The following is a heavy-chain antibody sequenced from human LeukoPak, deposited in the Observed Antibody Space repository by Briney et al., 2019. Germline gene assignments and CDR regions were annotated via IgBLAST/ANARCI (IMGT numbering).Heavy chain of an antibody. CDR2: IKKDGSEK. Sequence: GGSLRLSCAASGFTFSNFWMNWVRQAPGKGLEWVANIKKDGSEKYYVDSVKGRFTISRDSAKNSLYLQMNSLRAEDTALYYCARLPTFYYDSSGYHYDYWGQGTLVTVSS. CDR1: GFTFSNFW. V-gene: IGHV3-7*03. J-gene: IGHJ4*02. D-gene: IGHD3-22*01. CDR3: ARLPTFYYDSSGYHYDY.